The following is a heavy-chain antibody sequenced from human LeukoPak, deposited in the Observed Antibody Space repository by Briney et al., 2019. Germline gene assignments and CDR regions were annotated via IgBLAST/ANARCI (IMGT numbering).Heavy chain of an antibody. Sequence: SETLSLTCTVSGVSISSYYRRWIRQPPRKGLEWIGYIYYSGCTHYNPSLQSRSTIPVDTSKHQPSLTQTSVTPPATAGYHFATRRYGYKWVAFDIWGQGTMVSVSS. CDR1: GVSISSYY. CDR3: ATRRYGYKWVAFDI. J-gene: IGHJ3*02. D-gene: IGHD5-24*01. V-gene: IGHV4-59*08. CDR2: IYYSGCT.